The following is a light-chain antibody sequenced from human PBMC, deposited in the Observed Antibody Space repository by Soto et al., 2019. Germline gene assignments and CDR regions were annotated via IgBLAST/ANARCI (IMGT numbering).Light chain of an antibody. CDR2: DAS. CDR3: QQYSSYPWT. V-gene: IGKV1-5*01. Sequence: DIQMTQSPSSLSASVGDRVAITCRAGQYIGRYLNWYQQKPAKGPKLLIYDASSLESGVPSRFSGSGSGTEFTLTISSLQPDDFATYYCQQYSSYPWTFGQGTKVDI. J-gene: IGKJ1*01. CDR1: QYIGRY.